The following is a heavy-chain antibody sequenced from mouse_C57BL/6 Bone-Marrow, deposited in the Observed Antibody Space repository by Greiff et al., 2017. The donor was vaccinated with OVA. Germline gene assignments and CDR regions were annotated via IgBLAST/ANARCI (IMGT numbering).Heavy chain of an antibody. CDR1: GYTFTDYE. D-gene: IGHD2-1*01. V-gene: IGHV1-15*01. J-gene: IGHJ3*01. Sequence: QVQLKESGAELVRPGASVTLSCKASGYTFTDYEMHWVKQTPVHGLEWIGAIDPETGGTAYNQKFKGKAILTADKSSSTAYMELRSLTSEDSAVYYCTYYGNFWFAYWGQGTLVTVSA. CDR2: IDPETGGT. CDR3: TYYGNFWFAY.